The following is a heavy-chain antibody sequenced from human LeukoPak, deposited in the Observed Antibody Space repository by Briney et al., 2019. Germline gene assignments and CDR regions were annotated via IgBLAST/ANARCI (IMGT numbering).Heavy chain of an antibody. CDR1: EGTFSSYA. CDR3: ARARRYDFWSGYYYSYFDY. Sequence: ASVKVSCKASEGTFSSYAISWVRQAPGQGLEWMGRIIPIFGIANYAQKFQGRVTITADKSTSTAYMELSSLRSEDTAVYYCARARRYDFWSGYYYSYFDYWGQGTLVTVSS. D-gene: IGHD3-3*01. V-gene: IGHV1-69*04. J-gene: IGHJ4*02. CDR2: IIPIFGIA.